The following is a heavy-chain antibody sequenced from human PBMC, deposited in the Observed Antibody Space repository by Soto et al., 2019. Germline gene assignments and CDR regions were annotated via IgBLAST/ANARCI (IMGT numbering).Heavy chain of an antibody. Sequence: QVQLVQSGAEVKKPGASVKVSCKASGYTFTSFDINWVRQATGQGLEWMGWMNPNSGNTGYAQKCQGRDTMTRNSSISKAYMELSSLSSEDTAVYYCERAYTWGVAVAGTWGQGTLVTVSS. CDR1: GYTFTSFD. J-gene: IGHJ4*02. V-gene: IGHV1-8*01. CDR3: ERAYTWGVAVAGT. CDR2: MNPNSGNT. D-gene: IGHD6-19*01.